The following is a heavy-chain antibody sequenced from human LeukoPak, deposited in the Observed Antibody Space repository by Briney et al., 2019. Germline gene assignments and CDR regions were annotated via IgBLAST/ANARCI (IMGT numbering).Heavy chain of an antibody. Sequence: GGSLRLSCAASGFTFSSYWMTWVRQAPGKGLEWVASIKQDGSEKYYVDSVKGRFTISRDNAKNSLYLQMNSLRAEDTALYYCANTYHDFWSGFIFQHWGQGTLVSISS. CDR1: GFTFSSYW. V-gene: IGHV3-7*01. D-gene: IGHD3-3*01. CDR3: ANTYHDFWSGFIFQH. J-gene: IGHJ1*01. CDR2: IKQDGSEK.